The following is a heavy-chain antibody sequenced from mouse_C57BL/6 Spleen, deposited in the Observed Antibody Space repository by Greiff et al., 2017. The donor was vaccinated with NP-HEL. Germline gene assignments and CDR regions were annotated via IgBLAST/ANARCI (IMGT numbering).Heavy chain of an antibody. Sequence: EVLLQQSGAELVKPGASVKLSCTASGFNIKDYYMHWVKQRTEQGLVWFGRIDPEDGETKYAPKFQGKATITADTSSNTAYLQLSSLTAEDTAVYYCAIPSTASYFDYWGQGTTLTVSS. CDR3: AIPSTASYFDY. CDR2: IDPEDGET. V-gene: IGHV14-2*01. CDR1: GFNIKDYY. J-gene: IGHJ2*01. D-gene: IGHD1-2*01.